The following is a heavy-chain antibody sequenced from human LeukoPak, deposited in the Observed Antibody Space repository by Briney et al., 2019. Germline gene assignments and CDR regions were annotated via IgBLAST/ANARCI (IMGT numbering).Heavy chain of an antibody. J-gene: IGHJ4*02. D-gene: IGHD6-6*01. V-gene: IGHV4-30-4*01. Sequence: SETLSLTCTVSGGSISSGDYYWSWIRQPPGKGLEWIGYIYYSGSTYYNPSLKSRVTISVDTSKNQFSLKLSSVTAADTAVYYCARGPGGSSSSDFDYWGQGTLVTVSS. CDR1: GGSISSGDYY. CDR2: IYYSGST. CDR3: ARGPGGSSSSDFDY.